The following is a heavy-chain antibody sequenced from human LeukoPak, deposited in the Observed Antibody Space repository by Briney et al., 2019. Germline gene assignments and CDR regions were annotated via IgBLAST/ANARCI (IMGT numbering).Heavy chain of an antibody. CDR3: AKDGDSSEMATSFDY. J-gene: IGHJ4*02. Sequence: QSGGSLRLSCAASGFTFDDYAMHWVRQAPGKGLEWVLGISWNSGSIGYADSVKGRFTISRDNAKNSLYLQMNSLRAEDTALYYCAKDGDSSEMATSFDYWGQGTLVTVSS. CDR2: ISWNSGSI. D-gene: IGHD5-24*01. CDR1: GFTFDDYA. V-gene: IGHV3-9*01.